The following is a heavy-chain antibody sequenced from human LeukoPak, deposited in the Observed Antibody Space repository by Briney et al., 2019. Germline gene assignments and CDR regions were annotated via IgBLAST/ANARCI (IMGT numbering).Heavy chain of an antibody. V-gene: IGHV3-23*01. CDR1: GFTFSSYA. CDR2: ISGSGGST. Sequence: GGSLRLSCAASGFTFSSYAMSWVRQAPGKGLEWVSAISGSGGSTYYADSVKGRFTISRDNSKNTLYLQMNSLRAEATAVYYCAKDRRRIAVAGISPFDYWGQGTLVTVSS. J-gene: IGHJ4*02. D-gene: IGHD6-19*01. CDR3: AKDRRRIAVAGISPFDY.